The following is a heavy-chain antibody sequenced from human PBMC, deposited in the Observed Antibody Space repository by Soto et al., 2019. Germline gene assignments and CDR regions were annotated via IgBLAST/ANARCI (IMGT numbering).Heavy chain of an antibody. CDR1: GFTFSSYA. CDR2: ISGSGGST. Sequence: LRLSCAASGFTFSSYAMSWVRQAPGKGLEWVSAISGSGGSTYYADSVKGRFTISRDNSKNTLYLQMNSLRAEDTAVYYCAKDPDNLTILRPFEGGMDVWGQGTTVTLS. CDR3: AKDPDNLTILRPFEGGMDV. V-gene: IGHV3-23*01. J-gene: IGHJ6*02. D-gene: IGHD3-16*01.